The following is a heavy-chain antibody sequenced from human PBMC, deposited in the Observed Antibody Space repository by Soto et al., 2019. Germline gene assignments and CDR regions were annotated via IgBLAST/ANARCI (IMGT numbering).Heavy chain of an antibody. CDR3: AIGRRKKSGSNTWFDP. Sequence: EVQLLESEGGLVQPGGSLRLSCTASGVTISTYAMNWVRQAPGKGLEWVSTISDIGGATFYAGSVKGRFTISRDNSKNTVYLQMRSLRVEDTAVYFCAIGRRKKSGSNTWFDPWGRGTLVTVSS. CDR1: GVTISTYA. V-gene: IGHV3-23*01. D-gene: IGHD3-3*01. CDR2: ISDIGGAT. J-gene: IGHJ5*02.